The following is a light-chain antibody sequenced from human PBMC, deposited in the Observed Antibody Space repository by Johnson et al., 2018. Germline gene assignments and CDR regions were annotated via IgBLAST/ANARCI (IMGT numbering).Light chain of an antibody. CDR2: ENN. Sequence: QSVLTQPPSVSAAPGQKVTISCSGSSSNIGNNYVSWYQQLPGTAPKLLIYENNKRPSGIPDRFSDSKSGTSATLGITGLQTGDVDDYYCGTWDSSLSAGNVFGTGTKVTV. J-gene: IGLJ1*01. CDR3: GTWDSSLSAGNV. V-gene: IGLV1-51*02. CDR1: SSNIGNNY.